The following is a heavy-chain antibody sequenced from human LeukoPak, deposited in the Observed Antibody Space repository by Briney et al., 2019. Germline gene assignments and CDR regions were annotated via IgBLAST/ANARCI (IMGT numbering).Heavy chain of an antibody. Sequence: PGGSLRLSCAASGFTFSSYWMSWVRQAPGKGLEWVANIKQDGSEKYYVDSVKGRFTISRDNAKNSLYLQMNSLRAEDTAVYYCAREHMGVAAFDMGPRDNGHRLF. D-gene: IGHD1-26*01. CDR2: IKQDGSEK. J-gene: IGHJ3*02. CDR3: AREHMGVAAFD. V-gene: IGHV3-7*03. CDR1: GFTFSSYW.